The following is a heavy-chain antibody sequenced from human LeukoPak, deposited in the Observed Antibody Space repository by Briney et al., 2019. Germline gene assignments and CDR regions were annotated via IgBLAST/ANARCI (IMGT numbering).Heavy chain of an antibody. J-gene: IGHJ4*02. V-gene: IGHV4-39*07. CDR1: GGSISSSGYY. Sequence: SGTLSLTCIVSGGSISSSGYYWGWIRQPPEKGLEWIGSIYYSGNTYYNPSLKSRLTISLDTSKNQFSLKLSSVTAADTAVYYCARDRHRAYYYGSGSYSFDYWGQGTLVTVSS. D-gene: IGHD3-10*01. CDR2: IYYSGNT. CDR3: ARDRHRAYYYGSGSYSFDY.